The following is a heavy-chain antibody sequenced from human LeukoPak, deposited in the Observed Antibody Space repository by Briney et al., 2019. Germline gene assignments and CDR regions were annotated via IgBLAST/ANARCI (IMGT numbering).Heavy chain of an antibody. CDR1: GFTFSVYS. CDR3: ARASGYPNCYFDS. V-gene: IGHV3-48*02. Sequence: GGSLRLSCAASGFTFSVYSIDWVRQAPGKGLEWVSHISSGSSAIHYADSVKGRFTISRDNAKYSVFLQMDSLRDEDTAVYYCARASGYPNCYFDSWGQGNLVTVSS. J-gene: IGHJ4*02. D-gene: IGHD3-22*01. CDR2: ISSGSSAI.